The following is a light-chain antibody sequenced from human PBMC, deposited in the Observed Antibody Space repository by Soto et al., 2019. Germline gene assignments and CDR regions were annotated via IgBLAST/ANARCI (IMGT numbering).Light chain of an antibody. CDR3: QQFNSYPIT. CDR1: QSISFY. V-gene: IGKV1-13*02. J-gene: IGKJ5*01. CDR2: EAS. Sequence: IHITRSPSSLSSSFGARVTITFLASQSISFYLNWYQQKPGKAPKLLIYEASSLESGVPSRFSGSGSGTEFTLTIGGLQPDDFATYYCQQFNSYPITFGQGTRLEIK.